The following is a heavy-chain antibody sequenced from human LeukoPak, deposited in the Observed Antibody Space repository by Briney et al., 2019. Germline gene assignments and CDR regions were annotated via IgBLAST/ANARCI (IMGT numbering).Heavy chain of an antibody. J-gene: IGHJ4*02. V-gene: IGHV4-59*01. D-gene: IGHD2-2*01. Sequence: SETLSLTCAVYGGSFSGYYWSWIRQPPGKGLEWIGYIYYSGSTNYNPSLKSRVTISVDTSKNQFSLKLSSVTAADTAVYYCAREWYQLPDYWGQGTLVTVSS. CDR1: GGSFSGYY. CDR3: AREWYQLPDY. CDR2: IYYSGST.